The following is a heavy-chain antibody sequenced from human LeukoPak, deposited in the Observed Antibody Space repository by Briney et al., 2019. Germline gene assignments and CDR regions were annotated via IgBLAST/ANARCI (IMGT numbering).Heavy chain of an antibody. Sequence: PGGSLRLSCAASGFPLGDYAMGWVRQAPGKGLQWVAPISGGDASTYSADSVEGRFTISRDNSKNTLYLQMNSMRAEDTAVYYCAKDLESVVGDAFDIWGQGTMVTVSS. CDR1: GFPLGDYA. V-gene: IGHV3-23*01. CDR3: AKDLESVVGDAFDI. J-gene: IGHJ3*02. CDR2: ISGGDAST. D-gene: IGHD3-3*01.